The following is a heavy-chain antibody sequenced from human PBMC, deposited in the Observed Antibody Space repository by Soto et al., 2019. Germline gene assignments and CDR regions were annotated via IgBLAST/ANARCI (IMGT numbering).Heavy chain of an antibody. Sequence: EVQLVESGGGLVQPGGSLRLSCAASGFIFDDYTMHWVLQAPGKGLEWVSAISWNRGDIKYADSVRGRFTISRDNAKNTLDLQMNSLRPGDTAFYYCARANYDPSSYFFAHWGQGTLVTVSS. V-gene: IGHV3-9*01. J-gene: IGHJ4*02. CDR3: ARANYDPSSYFFAH. CDR2: ISWNRGDI. CDR1: GFIFDDYT. D-gene: IGHD1-7*01.